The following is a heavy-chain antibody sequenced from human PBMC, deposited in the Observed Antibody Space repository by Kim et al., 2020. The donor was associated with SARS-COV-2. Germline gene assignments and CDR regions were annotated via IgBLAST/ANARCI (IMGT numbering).Heavy chain of an antibody. CDR3: ARDKYDSIAFNWYFDL. Sequence: GGSLRLSCAASGFTFSSYSMNWVRQAPGKGLEWVSYISSSSSTIYYADSVKGRFTISRDNAKNSLYLQMNSLRDEDTAVYYCARDKYDSIAFNWYFDLWGRGTLVTVSS. CDR2: ISSSSSTI. D-gene: IGHD3-22*01. V-gene: IGHV3-48*02. J-gene: IGHJ2*01. CDR1: GFTFSSYS.